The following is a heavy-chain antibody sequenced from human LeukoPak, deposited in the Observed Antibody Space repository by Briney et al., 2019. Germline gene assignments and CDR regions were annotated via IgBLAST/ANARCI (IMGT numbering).Heavy chain of an antibody. V-gene: IGHV3-23*01. CDR3: AKGSQWLLRGGAYFDS. J-gene: IGHJ4*02. Sequence: GGSLRLSCAASGGTFRNYAMSWVRQAPAKGLEWVSAMSGGGGTIYHAASVRGRFTISRDNSKNTLSLQMNSLRVEDTAVYYCAKGSQWLLRGGAYFDSWGQGTPVTVSS. D-gene: IGHD6-19*01. CDR2: MSGGGGTI. CDR1: GGTFRNYA.